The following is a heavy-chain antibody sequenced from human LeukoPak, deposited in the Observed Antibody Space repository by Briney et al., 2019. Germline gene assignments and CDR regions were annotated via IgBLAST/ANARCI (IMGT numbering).Heavy chain of an antibody. Sequence: SGPTLVKPTETLRLTCTFSGFSLSASGVGVGWIRQPPGKALEWFALIYGDDDKRYSPSLKSRLTITKDPSKNQVVLRMTNMDPVDTAKYYCAHLEGGFSSDWYFQGFDYWGQGILVTVSS. CDR1: GFSLSASGVG. D-gene: IGHD6-13*01. J-gene: IGHJ4*02. CDR2: IYGDDDK. V-gene: IGHV2-5*02. CDR3: AHLEGGFSSDWYFQGFDY.